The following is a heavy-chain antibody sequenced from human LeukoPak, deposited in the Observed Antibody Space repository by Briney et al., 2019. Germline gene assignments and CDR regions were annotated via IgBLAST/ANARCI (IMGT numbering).Heavy chain of an antibody. D-gene: IGHD2-15*01. J-gene: IGHJ4*02. CDR3: ARVFRYCSGGSCYSGVEY. V-gene: IGHV4-30-4*08. CDR1: GGSISSGDYY. CDR2: IYYSGST. Sequence: SETLSLTCTVSGGSISSGDYYWSWIRQPPGKGLEWIGYIYYSGSTYYNPSLKSRVTISVDTSKNQFSLKLSSVTAADTAVYYCARVFRYCSGGSCYSGVEYWGQGTLVTVSS.